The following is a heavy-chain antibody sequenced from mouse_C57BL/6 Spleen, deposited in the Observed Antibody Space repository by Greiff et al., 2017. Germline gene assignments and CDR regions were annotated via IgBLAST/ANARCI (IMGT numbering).Heavy chain of an antibody. V-gene: IGHV5-4*01. CDR1: GFTFSSYA. Sequence: DVKLVESGGGLVKPGGSLKLSCAASGFTFSSYAMSWVRQTPEKRLEWVATISDGGSYTYYPDNVKGRFTISRDNAKNNLYLQMSHLKSEDTAMYYCARDHSNYAYYAMDYWGQGTSVTVSS. J-gene: IGHJ4*01. CDR3: ARDHSNYAYYAMDY. CDR2: ISDGGSYT. D-gene: IGHD2-5*01.